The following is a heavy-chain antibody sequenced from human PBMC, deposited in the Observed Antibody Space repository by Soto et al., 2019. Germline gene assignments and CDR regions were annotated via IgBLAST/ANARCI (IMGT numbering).Heavy chain of an antibody. CDR2: IYYSGST. J-gene: IGHJ4*02. V-gene: IGHV4-61*01. CDR1: GDSVTSGTYY. D-gene: IGHD6-19*01. CDR3: ARDQGIAVAVFDY. Sequence: QVQLQESGPGLVKPSGTLSLTCTVSGDSVTSGTYYWSWIRQSPGKGLEWIGYIYYSGSTNSGTTYFNPSLKSRVTISVDTSKNQISLKLSSVTAADTAVYYCARDQGIAVAVFDYWGQGTLVTVSS.